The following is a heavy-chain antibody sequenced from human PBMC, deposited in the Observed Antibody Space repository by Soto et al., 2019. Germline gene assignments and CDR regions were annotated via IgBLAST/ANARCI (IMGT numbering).Heavy chain of an antibody. CDR2: ISSSSSYI. J-gene: IGHJ4*01. CDR1: GFTFSSYS. D-gene: IGHD2-15*01. V-gene: IGHV3-21*01. Sequence: GGSLRLSCAASGFTFSSYSMNWVRQAPGKGLEWVSSISSSSSYIYYADSVKGRFTISRDNAKNSLYLQMNSLRAEDTAVYYCARAAGYCSGGSCLFDYWGQGTLVTVSS. CDR3: ARAAGYCSGGSCLFDY.